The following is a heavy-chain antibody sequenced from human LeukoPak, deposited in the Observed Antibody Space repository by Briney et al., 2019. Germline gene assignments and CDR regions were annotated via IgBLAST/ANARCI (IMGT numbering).Heavy chain of an antibody. Sequence: GASVKVSCKASGYTFTSYGISWVRQAPGQGLEWMGWISAYNGNTNYAQKLQGRVTMTTDTSTSTAYMELRSLRSDDTAVYYCASAHYDILTGYFSPFDYWGQGTLVTVSS. CDR3: ASAHYDILTGYFSPFDY. CDR1: GYTFTSYG. D-gene: IGHD3-9*01. J-gene: IGHJ4*02. CDR2: ISAYNGNT. V-gene: IGHV1-18*01.